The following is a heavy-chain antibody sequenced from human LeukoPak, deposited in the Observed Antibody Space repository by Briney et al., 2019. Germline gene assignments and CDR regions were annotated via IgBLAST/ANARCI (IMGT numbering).Heavy chain of an antibody. V-gene: IGHV4-34*01. CDR1: GGSFSGYY. D-gene: IGHD3-16*01. J-gene: IGHJ6*03. Sequence: SETLSLTCAVYGGSFSGYYRSWIRQPPGKGLEWIGEINHSGSTNYNPSLKSRVTISVDTSKNQFSLKLSSVTAADTAVYYCARGYGGIYYYYMDVWGKGTTVTVSS. CDR2: INHSGST. CDR3: ARGYGGIYYYYMDV.